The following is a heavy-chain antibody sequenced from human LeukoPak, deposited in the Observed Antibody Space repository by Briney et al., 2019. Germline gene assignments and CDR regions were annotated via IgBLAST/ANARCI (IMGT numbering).Heavy chain of an antibody. D-gene: IGHD1-26*01. CDR2: IHRAGTES. J-gene: IGHJ4*02. Sequence: PGGSLRLSCAASGFTFTDYWMTWVRQVPGKGLEWVANIHRAGTESYYVDSVKGRFVISRKNAKNSLYLQLSSLRVDDAAVYYCARVGTWELQRVFDYWGQGTLVTVSS. CDR3: ARVGTWELQRVFDY. CDR1: GFTFTDYW. V-gene: IGHV3-7*01.